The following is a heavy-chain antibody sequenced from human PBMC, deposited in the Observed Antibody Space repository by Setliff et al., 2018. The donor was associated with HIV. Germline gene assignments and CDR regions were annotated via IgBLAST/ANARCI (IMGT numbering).Heavy chain of an antibody. D-gene: IGHD2-15*01. CDR2: IIPMYGVT. CDR1: GGTFSSYV. CDR3: ALPYCSGGNCWSSASLPPAGWFDP. V-gene: IGHV1-69*05. J-gene: IGHJ5*02. Sequence: SVKVSCKASGGTFSSYVISWVRQAPGQGPEWMGGIIPMYGVTNYAQKFQGRVTITTDESTSTAYMELSSLRSEDTAVYYCALPYCSGGNCWSSASLPPAGWFDPWGQGALVTVTS.